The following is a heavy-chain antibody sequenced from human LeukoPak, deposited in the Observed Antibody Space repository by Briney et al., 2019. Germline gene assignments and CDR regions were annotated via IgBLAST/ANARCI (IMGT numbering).Heavy chain of an antibody. CDR3: ARSYSGSYFFDY. Sequence: GGSLRLSCAASGFTFSTYSMHWVRQTPGKGLEWVSSISSSSRSIYYADSVEGRFTVSRDNGKNSLYLQMNSLRAEDTAVYYCARSYSGSYFFDYWGQGILVTVSS. D-gene: IGHD1-26*01. CDR2: ISSSSRSI. J-gene: IGHJ4*02. V-gene: IGHV3-21*01. CDR1: GFTFSTYS.